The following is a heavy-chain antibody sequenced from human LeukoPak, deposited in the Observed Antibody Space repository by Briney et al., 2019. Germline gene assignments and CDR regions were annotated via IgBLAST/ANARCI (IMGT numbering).Heavy chain of an antibody. V-gene: IGHV3-23*01. CDR3: AKDRRYGSGSRPLNWFDP. D-gene: IGHD3-10*01. CDR2: ISGSGGST. Sequence: PGGSLRLSCAASGFTFSSYAMSWVRQAPGKGLEWVSAISGSGGSTYYADSVKGRFTISRDNSKNTLYLQMNSLRAEGTAVYYCAKDRRYGSGSRPLNWFDPWGQGTLVTVSS. CDR1: GFTFSSYA. J-gene: IGHJ5*02.